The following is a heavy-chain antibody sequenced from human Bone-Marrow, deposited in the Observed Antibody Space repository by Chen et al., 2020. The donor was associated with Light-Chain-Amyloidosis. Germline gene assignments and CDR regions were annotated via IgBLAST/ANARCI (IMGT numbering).Heavy chain of an antibody. J-gene: IGHJ4*02. CDR3: ARDRFYGSGSYYIFDY. Sequence: QVQLVQSGAEVKKPGASVKVSCKASGYTFTNYALHWVRQAPGQRLEWMGWTNAGNGNTKYSQKFQGRVTITRDTSASIAYMELSSLRSEDTAVYYCARDRFYGSGSYYIFDYWGQGTLVTVSS. CDR1: GYTFTNYA. CDR2: TNAGNGNT. D-gene: IGHD3-10*01. V-gene: IGHV1-3*01.